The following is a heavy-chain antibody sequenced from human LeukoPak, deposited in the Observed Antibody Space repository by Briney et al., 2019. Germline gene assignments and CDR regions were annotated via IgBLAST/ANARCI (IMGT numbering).Heavy chain of an antibody. V-gene: IGHV4-34*01. J-gene: IGHJ4*02. CDR2: INHSGST. D-gene: IGHD3-10*01. Sequence: SETLSLTCAVYGGSLSGYYWSWIRQPPGKGLEWIGEINHSGSTNYNPSLKSRVTISVDTSKNQFSLKLSSVTAADTAVYYCARDAGQWFGELLWNPHFDYWGQGTLVTVSS. CDR3: ARDAGQWFGELLWNPHFDY. CDR1: GGSLSGYY.